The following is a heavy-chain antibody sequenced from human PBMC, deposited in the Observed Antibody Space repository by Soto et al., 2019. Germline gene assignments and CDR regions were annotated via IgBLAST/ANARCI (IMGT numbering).Heavy chain of an antibody. CDR3: ARDTGDLGFDY. CDR2: SHYSGST. D-gene: IGHD2-8*02. CDR1: GGSVGSGSDY. V-gene: IGHV4-61*01. J-gene: IGHJ4*02. Sequence: SETLSLTCTVSGGSVGSGSDYWSWIRQPPGKGLEWIGYSHYSGSTNHNPSLKSRVTISVDTSKNQFSLKLSSVTAADTAVYYCARDTGDLGFDYWGRGTLVTVSS.